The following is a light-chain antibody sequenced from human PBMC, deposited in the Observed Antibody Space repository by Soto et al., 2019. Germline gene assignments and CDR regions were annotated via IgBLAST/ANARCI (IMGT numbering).Light chain of an antibody. CDR2: EVD. CDR3: SSYASRNTLV. J-gene: IGLJ1*01. V-gene: IGLV2-14*01. CDR1: SSDVGGYNY. Sequence: QSALAQPASVSGSPGQSTIISCTGTSSDVGGYNYVSWYQQHPGKAPKFLIYEVDNRASGVSDRFSGSKSGNTASLTISGLQAEDEADYYCSSYASRNTLVFGTGTKATVL.